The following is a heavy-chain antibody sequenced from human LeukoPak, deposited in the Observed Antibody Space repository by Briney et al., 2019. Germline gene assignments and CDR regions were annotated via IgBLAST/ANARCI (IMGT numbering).Heavy chain of an antibody. CDR2: ISSGGDIM. CDR1: GLRFSDYY. V-gene: IGHV3-11*04. D-gene: IGHD6-13*01. J-gene: IGHJ4*02. Sequence: GGSLRLSCAASGLRFSDYYVSWIRQAPGKGLQWVSYISSGGDIMHYADSVKGRFTISRDNAKNSVFLQMHSLRAEDTAVYYCAREIYSSSWYDFWGQGTLVTVSS. CDR3: AREIYSSSWYDF.